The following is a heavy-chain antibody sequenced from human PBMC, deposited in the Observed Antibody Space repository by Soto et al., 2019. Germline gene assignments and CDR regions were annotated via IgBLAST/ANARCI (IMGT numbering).Heavy chain of an antibody. Sequence: QAQLVQSGAEVKKPGASVKVSCKASGYTFYSHSISWVRQAPGQGLEWMGRISADNINTKYAQKFRGRVTMTTDTSTSTEYMELRNLRSDDTAVYYCARCIQEDYYYGMDVWGQGTTVTVSS. CDR2: ISADNINT. J-gene: IGHJ6*02. D-gene: IGHD5-18*01. V-gene: IGHV1-18*01. CDR1: GYTFYSHS. CDR3: ARCIQEDYYYGMDV.